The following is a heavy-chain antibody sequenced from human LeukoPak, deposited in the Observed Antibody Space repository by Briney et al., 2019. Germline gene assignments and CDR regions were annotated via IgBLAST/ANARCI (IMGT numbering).Heavy chain of an antibody. CDR3: ASWGAGGNS. V-gene: IGHV3-7*01. CDR1: GFTLSTYW. J-gene: IGHJ4*02. D-gene: IGHD3-16*01. Sequence: GGSLRLSCEASGFTLSTYWMNWVRQVPGKGLDWLANINPDGSGKRYVDSVKGRFTIARDNADNSLSLQMNSLRAEDTAVYYCASWGAGGNSWGQGTLVTVFS. CDR2: INPDGSGK.